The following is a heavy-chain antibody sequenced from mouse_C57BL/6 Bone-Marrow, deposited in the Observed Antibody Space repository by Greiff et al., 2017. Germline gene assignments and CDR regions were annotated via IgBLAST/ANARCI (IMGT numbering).Heavy chain of an antibody. J-gene: IGHJ1*03. CDR3: ARSYYSNYVYWYFDV. CDR2: INPSGGYT. CDR1: GYTFTSYW. Sequence: QVQLQQSGAELAKPGASVTLSCKASGYTFTSYWMHWVKQRPGQGLEWIGYINPSGGYTKYNQKFKDKATLTADKSSSTAYIQLSSLTDEDSAVYYGARSYYSNYVYWYFDVWGTGTTVTVSS. V-gene: IGHV1-7*01. D-gene: IGHD2-5*01.